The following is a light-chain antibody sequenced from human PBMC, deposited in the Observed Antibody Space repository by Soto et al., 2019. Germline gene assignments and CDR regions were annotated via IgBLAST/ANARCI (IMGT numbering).Light chain of an antibody. Sequence: EIVLMQSPGTLSLSPGERATLSCRASQRVSNNYVAWYHQKPGQAPRLLIAGASSRATGIPDRFSGSGSGTDFTLTISRLEPEDVAVYYCQQYGSSPPLTFGGGTKVEIK. V-gene: IGKV3-20*01. CDR2: GAS. CDR3: QQYGSSPPLT. J-gene: IGKJ4*01. CDR1: QRVSNNY.